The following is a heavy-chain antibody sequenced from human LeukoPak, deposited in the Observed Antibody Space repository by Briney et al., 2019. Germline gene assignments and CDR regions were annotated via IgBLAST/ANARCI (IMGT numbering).Heavy chain of an antibody. CDR1: GFIFRDYA. D-gene: IGHD2-2*01. V-gene: IGHV3-30*18. J-gene: IGHJ3*02. CDR3: AKGECSTTTCYGGDAFDI. Sequence: GGSLRLSCVASGFIFRDYAVRWVRQAPGKGLEWLTVISYDGTIKYYTDSVKGRFTISRDNSKNTLYLQMNSLRTEDTAVYYCAKGECSTTTCYGGDAFDIWGQGTMVTVSS. CDR2: ISYDGTIK.